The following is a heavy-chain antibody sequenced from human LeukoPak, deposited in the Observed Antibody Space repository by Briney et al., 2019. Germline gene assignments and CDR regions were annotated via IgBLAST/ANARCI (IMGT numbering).Heavy chain of an antibody. J-gene: IGHJ4*02. CDR3: ARVGYSGWNLEY. V-gene: IGHV3-7*01. CDR1: GFTFRSYW. CDR2: INQGGSVK. D-gene: IGHD5-12*01. Sequence: PGGSLRLSCAASGFTFRSYWMSWVRQAPGKGLKWVANINQGGSVKYYVDSVKGRFTISRDDAKNSLYVQMNSLRDEDTAVYYCARVGYSGWNLEYWGQGTLVTVSS.